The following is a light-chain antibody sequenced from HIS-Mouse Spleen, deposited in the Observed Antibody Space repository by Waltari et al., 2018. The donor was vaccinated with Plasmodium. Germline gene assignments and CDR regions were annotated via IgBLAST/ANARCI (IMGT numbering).Light chain of an antibody. CDR3: QQSYSTWT. CDR1: QSISNY. V-gene: IGKV1-39*01. J-gene: IGKJ1*01. CDR2: AAS. Sequence: DIQMTQSPFSLSASVGDRVTITCRASQSISNYLNCYQQKPGKAPKFLIYAASTLQSGVPSRFSGSGSGTDFTLTISSLQPEDFATYYCQQSYSTWTFGQGTKVEIK.